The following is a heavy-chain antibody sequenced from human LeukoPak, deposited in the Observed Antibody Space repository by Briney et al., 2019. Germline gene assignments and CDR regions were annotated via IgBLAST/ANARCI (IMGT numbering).Heavy chain of an antibody. V-gene: IGHV3-23*01. CDR1: GFTFSSYG. J-gene: IGHJ6*03. CDR2: ISGSGGST. D-gene: IGHD2-2*01. Sequence: GGSLRLSCAASGFTFSSYGMSWVRQAPGKGLEWVSAISGSGGSTYYADSVKGRFTISRDNSKNTLYLQMNSLRAEDTAVYYCARDVVYSDTTYYYYMDVWGKGTTVTVSS. CDR3: ARDVVYSDTTYYYYMDV.